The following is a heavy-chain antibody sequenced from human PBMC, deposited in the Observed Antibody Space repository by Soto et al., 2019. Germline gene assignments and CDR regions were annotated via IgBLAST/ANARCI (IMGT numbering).Heavy chain of an antibody. Sequence: GESLKISWQASGYNFISYWIAWVRQVPGKGLEWMGIIYPGDSEATYSPSFEGQVTFSVDKSITTAYLQWISLKASDTAMYYCARQAYFGAETYYSDYWGQGTQVTVSS. CDR2: IYPGDSEA. CDR3: ARQAYFGAETYYSDY. J-gene: IGHJ4*02. CDR1: GYNFISYW. D-gene: IGHD3-10*01. V-gene: IGHV5-51*01.